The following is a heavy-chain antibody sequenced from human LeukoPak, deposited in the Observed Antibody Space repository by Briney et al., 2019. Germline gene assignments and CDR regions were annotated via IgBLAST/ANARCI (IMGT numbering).Heavy chain of an antibody. Sequence: TSETLSLTCAVYGGSFSGYYWSWIRQPPGKGLEWIGEINHSGSTNFNPSLKSRVTISVDTSKNQFSLKLSSVTAADTAVYYCARREGYYYGSGSYYPLDYWGQGTLVTVSS. V-gene: IGHV4-34*01. J-gene: IGHJ4*02. CDR2: INHSGST. D-gene: IGHD3-10*01. CDR1: GGSFSGYY. CDR3: ARREGYYYGSGSYYPLDY.